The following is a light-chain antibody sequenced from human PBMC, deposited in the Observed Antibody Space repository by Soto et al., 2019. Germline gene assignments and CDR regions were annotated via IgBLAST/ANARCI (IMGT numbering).Light chain of an antibody. Sequence: QSALTQPRSVSGSPGQSVTISCTGTSSDVGGYNYVSWYQQHPGKAPKLMIYDVSKRPSGVPDRFSGSKSGNTASLTISGLQAEDEADYYCSSYISRIVRVFGGGTKLTVL. V-gene: IGLV2-11*01. CDR2: DVS. CDR3: SSYISRIVRV. CDR1: SSDVGGYNY. J-gene: IGLJ3*02.